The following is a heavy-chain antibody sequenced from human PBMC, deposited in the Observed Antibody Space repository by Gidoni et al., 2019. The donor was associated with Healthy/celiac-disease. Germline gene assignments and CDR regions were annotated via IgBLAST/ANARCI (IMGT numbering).Heavy chain of an antibody. Sequence: QVQLVQSGAEVKKPGASVKGYRKASGYTFTSYYMHWVRQAPGQGLEWIGIINPSGCITNYAQKFQGRITMTRDTSTCSVYMQLSSLRSEDTAVYYCARGASSGGVIDYWGQGTLVTVSS. CDR1: GYTFTSYY. V-gene: IGHV1-46*01. CDR3: ARGASSGGVIDY. J-gene: IGHJ4*02. CDR2: INPSGCIT. D-gene: IGHD2-15*01.